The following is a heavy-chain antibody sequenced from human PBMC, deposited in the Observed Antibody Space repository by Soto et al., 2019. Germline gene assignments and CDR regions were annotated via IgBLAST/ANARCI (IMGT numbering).Heavy chain of an antibody. V-gene: IGHV3-23*01. Sequence: YGGSCISKKKGKGLEWVASVSGSGGSTYSADSVKGRFTISRDNSKIMVYLQMNSLRAEDTAIYYCAKCDGDYRYYYYGMDVWGQGTTVLV. CDR2: VSGSGGST. D-gene: IGHD4-17*01. CDR3: AKCDGDYRYYYYGMDV. J-gene: IGHJ6*02. CDR1: YG.